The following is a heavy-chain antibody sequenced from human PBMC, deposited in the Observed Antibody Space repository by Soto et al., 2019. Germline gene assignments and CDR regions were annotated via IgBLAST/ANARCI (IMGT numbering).Heavy chain of an antibody. D-gene: IGHD6-6*01. CDR2: ISYDGSNK. Sequence: GGSLRLSCAASGFTFSSYAMHWVRQAPGKGLEWVAVISYDGSNKYYADSVKGRFTISRDNSKNTLYLQMNSLRAEDTAVYYCARDRKAARPEFYYGMDVWGQGTTVTVSS. V-gene: IGHV3-30-3*01. CDR3: ARDRKAARPEFYYGMDV. CDR1: GFTFSSYA. J-gene: IGHJ6*02.